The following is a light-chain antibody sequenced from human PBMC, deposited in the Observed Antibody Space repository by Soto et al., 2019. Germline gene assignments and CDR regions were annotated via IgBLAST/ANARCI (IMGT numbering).Light chain of an antibody. CDR3: QKYNSAPRT. CDR1: QSISSW. Sequence: DIQMTQSPSTLSASVGDRVTIACRASQSISSWLAWYHQKLGKAPNLLICKASSLETGVPSRFSGSGSGTDFTLTISSLQPEDVATYYCQKYNSAPRTFGQGTKVDIK. V-gene: IGKV1-5*03. J-gene: IGKJ1*01. CDR2: KAS.